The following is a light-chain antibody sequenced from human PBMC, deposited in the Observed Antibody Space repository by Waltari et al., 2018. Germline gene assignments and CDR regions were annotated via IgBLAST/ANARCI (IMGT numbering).Light chain of an antibody. Sequence: QSALTQPASVSGSPGQSITISCTGTSSDVGNYKRVSWYQQHPGKAPKLMIYAVSKRPSVVSDRFSGYKSGDMASLTISGLQPEDEAEYFCSSYAGSSKGVFGGGTKVTVL. V-gene: IGLV2-23*02. CDR1: SSDVGNYKR. J-gene: IGLJ2*01. CDR3: SSYAGSSKGV. CDR2: AVS.